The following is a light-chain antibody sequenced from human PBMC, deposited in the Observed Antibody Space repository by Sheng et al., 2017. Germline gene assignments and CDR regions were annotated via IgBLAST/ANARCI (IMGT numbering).Light chain of an antibody. J-gene: IGKJ2*01. CDR2: GAS. Sequence: EIVLTQSPVTLSLSPGERATLSCRASQTIASNYLAWYQQKPGQAPRLLIYGASTRTTGIPDRFSGSGSGTDFTLTINRLEPEDFALYYCQQYGSSPNTFGQGTKLEI. CDR1: QTIASNY. CDR3: QQYGSSPNT. V-gene: IGKV3-20*01.